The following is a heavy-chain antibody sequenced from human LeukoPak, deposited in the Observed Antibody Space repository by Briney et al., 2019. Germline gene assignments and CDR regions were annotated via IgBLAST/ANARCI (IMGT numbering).Heavy chain of an antibody. CDR2: IKQDGSEK. D-gene: IGHD5-18*01. V-gene: IGHV3-7*01. Sequence: PGGSLRLSCAASGFTFSSYWMSWVRQAPGKGREWVADIKQDGSEKYYVDSVKGRFTISRDNAKNSLYLQMNSLRAEDTAVYYCARDPGRQAMGIYYFDYWGQGTLVTVSS. CDR3: ARDPGRQAMGIYYFDY. J-gene: IGHJ4*02. CDR1: GFTFSSYW.